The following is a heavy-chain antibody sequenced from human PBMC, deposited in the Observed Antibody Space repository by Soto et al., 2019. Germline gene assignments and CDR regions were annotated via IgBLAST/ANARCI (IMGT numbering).Heavy chain of an antibody. CDR3: ATSNWFDP. Sequence: QLQLQESGPGLVKPSETLSLTCTVSGGSISSRGYYWGWIRQPPGKGLEWIGTIYYSGSTYYNPSLKGRVTMSVDTSTNQFSLKLSSVTAADTAVYYCATSNWFDPWGQGTLVTVSS. CDR1: GGSISSRGYY. V-gene: IGHV4-39*01. CDR2: IYYSGST. J-gene: IGHJ5*02.